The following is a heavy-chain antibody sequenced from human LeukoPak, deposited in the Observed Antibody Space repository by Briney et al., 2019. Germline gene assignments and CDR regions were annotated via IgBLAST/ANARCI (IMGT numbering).Heavy chain of an antibody. V-gene: IGHV1-2*06. Sequence: ASVKVSCKASGYTFTVHYLHWVRQAPGQGLELMGRINPNSGATNYAQKFQGRVTMTRDTSISTAYMELSRLRSDDTAVYYCARDSTVTTGIDYWGQGTLVTVSS. CDR1: GYTFTVHY. CDR3: ARDSTVTTGIDY. J-gene: IGHJ4*02. D-gene: IGHD4-17*01. CDR2: INPNSGAT.